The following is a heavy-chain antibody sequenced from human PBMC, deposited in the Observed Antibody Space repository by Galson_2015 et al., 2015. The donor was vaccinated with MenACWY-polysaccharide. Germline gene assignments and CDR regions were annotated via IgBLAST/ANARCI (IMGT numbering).Heavy chain of an antibody. CDR1: KFTFSDYY. CDR3: ARSAWFDI. V-gene: IGHV3-11*01. CDR2: ISSGGGRII. Sequence: SLRLSCAASKFTFSDYYMSWIRQAPGKGLEWVSYISSGGGRIIDYADSVKGRFTISRDNAKNSLYLQMNSLRAEDTAVYYCARSAWFDIWGQGTMVTVSS. J-gene: IGHJ3*02. D-gene: IGHD6-25*01.